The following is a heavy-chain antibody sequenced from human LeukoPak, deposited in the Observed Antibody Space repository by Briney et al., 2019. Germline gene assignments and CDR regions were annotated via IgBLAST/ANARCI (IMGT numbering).Heavy chain of an antibody. V-gene: IGHV3-11*06. Sequence: GGSLRLSCAASGFTFSDYYMSWIRQAPGKGLEWVSYISSSSSYTNYADPVKGRFTISRDNAKNSLYLQMNSLRAEDTAVYYCARGYSSSFDYWGQGTLVTVSS. D-gene: IGHD6-19*01. CDR1: GFTFSDYY. CDR2: ISSSSSYT. J-gene: IGHJ4*02. CDR3: ARGYSSSFDY.